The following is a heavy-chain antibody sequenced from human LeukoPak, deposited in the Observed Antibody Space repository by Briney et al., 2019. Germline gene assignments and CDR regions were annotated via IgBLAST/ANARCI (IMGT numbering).Heavy chain of an antibody. CDR3: AKYRVAARIDYVDV. CDR1: GFTFSSFA. D-gene: IGHD6-6*01. CDR2: MSGSGYGT. V-gene: IGHV3-23*01. J-gene: IGHJ6*03. Sequence: GGSLRLSCVASGFTFSSFAMSCVRQAPGKGLEWVSSMSGSGYGTYYADSVKGRFTISRDNSKNTLYLQMNSLRAEDTAVYYCAKYRVAARIDYVDVWGKGTTVTVSS.